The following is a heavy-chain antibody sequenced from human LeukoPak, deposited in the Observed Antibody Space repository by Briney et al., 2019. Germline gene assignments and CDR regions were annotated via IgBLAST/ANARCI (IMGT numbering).Heavy chain of an antibody. CDR3: ASTPDHFGEGYYYMDV. J-gene: IGHJ6*03. CDR1: GGSISSYH. D-gene: IGHD3-3*01. Sequence: PSETLSLTCTVSGGSISSYHWSWIRQPPGEGLEWIGYIYYSGSTNYNSSLKSRVTISVDTSKNQFSLKLSSVTAADTAVYYCASTPDHFGEGYYYMDVWGKGTTVTVSS. V-gene: IGHV4-59*01. CDR2: IYYSGST.